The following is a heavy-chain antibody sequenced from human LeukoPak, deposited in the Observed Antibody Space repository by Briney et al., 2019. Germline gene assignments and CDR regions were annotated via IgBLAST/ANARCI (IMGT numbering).Heavy chain of an antibody. V-gene: IGHV3-21*01. CDR3: AREGYCSGCSCPHPYYYYYGMDV. D-gene: IGHD2-15*01. Sequence: PGGSLRLSCAASGFTFSSYSMNWVRQAPGKGLEWVSSISSSSSNIYYPASVKGRFTISRDNAKNSLYLQMNSLRAEDTAVYYCAREGYCSGCSCPHPYYYYYGMDVWGQGTTVTVSS. CDR1: GFTFSSYS. J-gene: IGHJ6*02. CDR2: ISSSSSNI.